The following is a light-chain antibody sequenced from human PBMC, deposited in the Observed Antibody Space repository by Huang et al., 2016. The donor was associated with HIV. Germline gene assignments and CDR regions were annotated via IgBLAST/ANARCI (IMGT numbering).Light chain of an antibody. CDR2: DAS. J-gene: IGKJ2*01. CDR1: QSVFSD. Sequence: EMVLKQSPATLSLSPGESATLSGRTSQSVFSDLAWYQQRPGQAPRLLIYDASNRATGVSARFSGSGSGTDFALTISSLESEDFAVYYCQQRSAWPRTFGQGTKLEI. CDR3: QQRSAWPRT. V-gene: IGKV3-11*01.